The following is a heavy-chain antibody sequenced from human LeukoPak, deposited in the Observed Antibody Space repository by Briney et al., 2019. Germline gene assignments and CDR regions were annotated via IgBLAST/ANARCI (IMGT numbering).Heavy chain of an antibody. CDR1: GGSISVYY. V-gene: IGHV4-59*08. CDR2: SYYSGNT. D-gene: IGHD6-13*01. J-gene: IGHJ4*02. CDR3: ARSSSWDPFDY. Sequence: SETLSLTCTVSGGSISVYYWSWIRQPPGKGLEWIGFSYYSGNTNCNPSLKSRVTISVDTSKNQFSLRLSSVTAADTAVYFCARSSSWDPFDYWGQGTLVTVSS.